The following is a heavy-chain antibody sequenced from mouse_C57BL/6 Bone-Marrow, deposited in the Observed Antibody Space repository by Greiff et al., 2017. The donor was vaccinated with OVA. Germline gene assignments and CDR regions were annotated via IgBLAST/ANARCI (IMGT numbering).Heavy chain of an antibody. CDR2: IRNKANGYTK. CDR1: GFTFTDYY. V-gene: IGHV7-3*01. Sequence: EVMLVESGGGLVQPGGSLSLSCAASGFTFTDYYMSWVRQPPGKALEWLGFIRNKANGYTKEYSVSVKGRFTISRDNSQSIIYLQMNALRAEDSATYYCARFSLDSSSYFDYWGQGTTLTVSS. J-gene: IGHJ2*01. CDR3: ARFSLDSSSYFDY. D-gene: IGHD1-1*01.